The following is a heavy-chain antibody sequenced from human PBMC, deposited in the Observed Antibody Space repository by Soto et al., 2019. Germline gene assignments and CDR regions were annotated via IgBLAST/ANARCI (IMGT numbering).Heavy chain of an antibody. CDR1: GGTFSSYA. CDR3: ARLGRVVPAALIRYYYYGMDV. CDR2: IIPIFGTA. D-gene: IGHD2-2*01. J-gene: IGHJ6*02. V-gene: IGHV1-69*01. Sequence: QVQLVQSGAEVKKPGSSVKVSCKASGGTFSSYAISWVRQAPGQGLEWMGGIIPIFGTANYAQKFQGRVTITADESTSTAYMELSSLRSEDTAVYYCARLGRVVPAALIRYYYYGMDVWGQGTTVTVSS.